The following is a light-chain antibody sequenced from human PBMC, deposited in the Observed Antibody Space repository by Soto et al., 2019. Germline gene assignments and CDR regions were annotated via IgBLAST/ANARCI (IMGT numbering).Light chain of an antibody. V-gene: IGKV1-9*01. J-gene: IGKJ2*01. CDR1: QGISSY. CDR2: AAS. Sequence: DIQLTQSPSFLSASVGDRVTITCRASQGISSYLAWYQQKPGKAPKLLIYAASTLQSGVPSRFSGSGSGTEFTLTICSLQPEDFATYYFQQLNSYPPYTFGQGTKLDIK. CDR3: QQLNSYPPYT.